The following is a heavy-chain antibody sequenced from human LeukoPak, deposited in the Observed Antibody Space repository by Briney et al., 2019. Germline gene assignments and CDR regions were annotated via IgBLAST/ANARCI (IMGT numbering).Heavy chain of an antibody. CDR1: GGSFSGYY. J-gene: IGHJ6*02. Sequence: SETLSLNCAVYGGSFSGYYWSWIRQPPGKGLEWIGEINHSGSTNYNPSLKSRVTISVDTSKNQFSLKLSSVTAADTAVYYCARGRIAARVYYYYYYGMDVWGQGTTVTVSS. D-gene: IGHD6-6*01. V-gene: IGHV4-34*01. CDR2: INHSGST. CDR3: ARGRIAARVYYYYYYGMDV.